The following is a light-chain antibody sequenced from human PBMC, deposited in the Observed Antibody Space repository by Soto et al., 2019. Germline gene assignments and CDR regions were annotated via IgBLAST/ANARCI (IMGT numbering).Light chain of an antibody. CDR1: QSVNSRF. J-gene: IGKJ2*01. Sequence: EIVLTQSPGTLSLSPGERATLSCRASQSVNSRFLAWYQQKPGQAPRLLMYGASTRATGIPDRFSGSGSGADFTLTISRLEPKDFAVYYCQQYGSSPPMYTFGQGPKLEIK. CDR3: QQYGSSPPMYT. V-gene: IGKV3-20*01. CDR2: GAS.